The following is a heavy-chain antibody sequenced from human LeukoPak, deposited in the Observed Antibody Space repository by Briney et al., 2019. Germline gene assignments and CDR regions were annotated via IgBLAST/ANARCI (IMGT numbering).Heavy chain of an antibody. CDR1: GDSFSSNSAA. CDR3: ARAAIGYSYGLDFWFDP. D-gene: IGHD5-18*01. CDR2: TYYRSKWYN. J-gene: IGHJ5*02. Sequence: SQTLSLTCAISGDSFSSNSAAWNWIRQSPSRGLEWLGRTYYRSKWYNDHAVSVKSRITINPDTSKNQFSLQLNSVTPEDTAVYYCARAAIGYSYGLDFWFDPWGQGTLVTVSS. V-gene: IGHV6-1*01.